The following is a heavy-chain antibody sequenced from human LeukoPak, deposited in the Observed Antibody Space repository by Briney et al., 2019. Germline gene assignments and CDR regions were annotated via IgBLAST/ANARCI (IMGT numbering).Heavy chain of an antibody. CDR1: GGSISSYY. CDR3: ASIVKDCSGGSCYGFYYFDY. J-gene: IGHJ4*02. CDR2: IYYSGST. D-gene: IGHD2-15*01. V-gene: IGHV4-59*01. Sequence: SETLSLTCTVSGGSISSYYWSWIRQPPGKGLEWIGYIYYSGSTNYNPSLKSRVTISVDTSKNQFSLKLSSVTAAGTAVYYCASIVKDCSGGSCYGFYYFDYWGQGTLVTVSS.